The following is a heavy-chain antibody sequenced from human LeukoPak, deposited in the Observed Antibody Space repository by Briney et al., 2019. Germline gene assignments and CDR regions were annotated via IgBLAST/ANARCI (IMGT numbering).Heavy chain of an antibody. CDR2: IWYDGSNK. J-gene: IGHJ4*02. CDR3: ARELKGIAAAGTMIDY. D-gene: IGHD6-13*01. CDR1: GFTFSSYG. Sequence: GGSLRLSCAASGFTFSSYGMHWVRQAPGKGLEWVAVIWYDGSNKYYADSVKGRFTISRDNSKNTLYPQMNSLRAEDTAVYYCARELKGIAAAGTMIDYWGQGTLVTVSS. V-gene: IGHV3-33*01.